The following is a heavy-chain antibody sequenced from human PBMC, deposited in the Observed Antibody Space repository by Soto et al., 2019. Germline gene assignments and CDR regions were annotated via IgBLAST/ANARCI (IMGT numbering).Heavy chain of an antibody. D-gene: IGHD3-3*01. V-gene: IGHV1-69*13. CDR2: IIPIFGTA. CDR1: GGTFSSYA. Sequence: SVKVSCKASGGTFSSYAISWVRRAPGQGLEWMGGIIPIFGTANYAQKFQGRVTITADESTSTAYMELSSLRSEDTAVYYCARVARFLALAVGENYYYGMDVWGQGPTV. CDR3: ARVARFLALAVGENYYYGMDV. J-gene: IGHJ6*02.